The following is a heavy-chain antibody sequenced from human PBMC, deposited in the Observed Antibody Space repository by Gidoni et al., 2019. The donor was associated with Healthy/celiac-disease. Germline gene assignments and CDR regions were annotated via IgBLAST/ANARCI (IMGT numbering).Heavy chain of an antibody. Sequence: QVQLQESGPGLVKPSQTLSLTCTVSGGSISSGSYYWRWIRQPAGKGLEWIGRIYTSGSTNYNPSLKSRVTISVDTSKNQFSLKLSSVTAADTAVYYCARARYYDFWSGYYAPYYYYYMDVWGKGTTVTVSS. J-gene: IGHJ6*03. CDR2: IYTSGST. CDR1: GGSISSGSYY. V-gene: IGHV4-61*02. CDR3: ARARYYDFWSGYYAPYYYYYMDV. D-gene: IGHD3-3*01.